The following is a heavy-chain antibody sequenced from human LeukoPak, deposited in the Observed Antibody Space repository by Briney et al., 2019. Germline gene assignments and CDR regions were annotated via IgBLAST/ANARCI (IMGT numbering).Heavy chain of an antibody. CDR1: GLTFSSYA. J-gene: IGHJ4*02. CDR2: ISGSGGST. D-gene: IGHD3-3*01. CDR3: AKDGLRFGVITNSRFDY. V-gene: IGHV3-23*01. Sequence: QPGGPLRFSGAASGLTFSSYAMSGVRQAPGKALEWGSAISGSGGSTYYADSVKGRFTISSDNSKNTLYLQMNSLRAEDTAVYYCAKDGLRFGVITNSRFDYWGQGALVTVSS.